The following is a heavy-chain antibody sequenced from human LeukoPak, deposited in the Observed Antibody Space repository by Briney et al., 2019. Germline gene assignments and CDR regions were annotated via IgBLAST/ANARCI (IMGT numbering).Heavy chain of an antibody. V-gene: IGHV3-30*18. CDR1: GFTFSSYA. Sequence: GGSLRLSCAASGFTFSSYAMSWVRQAPGKGLEWVAVISYDGGSIYYADSVKGRFTISRDDSKNTLFLQMNSLSAEDTAVYYCAKQEIGTTWSVGYWGQGTLVTVSS. CDR2: ISYDGGSI. J-gene: IGHJ4*02. CDR3: AKQEIGTTWSVGY. D-gene: IGHD1-26*01.